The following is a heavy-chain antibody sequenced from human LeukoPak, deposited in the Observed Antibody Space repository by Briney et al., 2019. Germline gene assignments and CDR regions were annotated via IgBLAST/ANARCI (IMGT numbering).Heavy chain of an antibody. Sequence: GGSLRLSCAASGFTFSSYWMHWVRQAPGKGLVWVSRINSDGSSITYADSVKGRFTISRDNAKNTLFLQMNSLRVEDTAVYYCAREGRVGGYDFDCWGQGTLVTVSS. CDR3: AREGRVGGYDFDC. CDR2: INSDGSSI. V-gene: IGHV3-74*03. D-gene: IGHD5-12*01. J-gene: IGHJ4*02. CDR1: GFTFSSYW.